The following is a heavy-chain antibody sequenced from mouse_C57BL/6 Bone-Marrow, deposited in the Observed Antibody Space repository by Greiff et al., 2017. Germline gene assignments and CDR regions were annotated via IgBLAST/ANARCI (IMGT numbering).Heavy chain of an antibody. CDR1: GYSITSDY. CDR2: ISYSGST. Sequence: EVKLVESGPGLAKPSQTLSLTCSVTGYSITSDYWNWIRKFPGNKLEYMGYISYSGSTYYNPSLKSRITITRDTSKNQYYLQLNSVTTEDTATYYCARLGVYDYYGSSVEYAMDYWGQGTSVTVSS. D-gene: IGHD1-1*01. CDR3: ARLGVYDYYGSSVEYAMDY. V-gene: IGHV3-8*01. J-gene: IGHJ4*01.